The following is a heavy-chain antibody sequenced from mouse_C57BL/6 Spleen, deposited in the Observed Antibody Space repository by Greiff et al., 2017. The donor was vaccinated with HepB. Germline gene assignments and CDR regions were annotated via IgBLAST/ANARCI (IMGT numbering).Heavy chain of an antibody. CDR1: GFNIKDYY. CDR3: TTGIYYDYDGFAY. V-gene: IGHV14-1*01. Sequence: VHVKQSGAELVRPGASVKLSCTASGFNIKDYYMHWVKQRPEQGLEWIGRIDPEDGDTEYAPKFQGKATMTADTSSNTAYLQLSSLTSEDTAVYYCTTGIYYDYDGFAYWGQGTLVTVSA. D-gene: IGHD2-4*01. J-gene: IGHJ3*01. CDR2: IDPEDGDT.